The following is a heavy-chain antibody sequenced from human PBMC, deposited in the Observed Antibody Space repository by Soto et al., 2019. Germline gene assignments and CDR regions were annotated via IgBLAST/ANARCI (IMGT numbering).Heavy chain of an antibody. Sequence: PSQTLSLTCVISGDSVSNKNTAWNWIRQSPSGGLEWLGRTYYRSKWHNDYATSMKSRITISPDTSKNQFSLHLNSVTPEDTAVYFCARRFFDLGSAFDFWGQGTPVTVSS. CDR3: ARRFFDLGSAFDF. D-gene: IGHD3-10*01. CDR2: TYYRSKWHN. J-gene: IGHJ4*02. V-gene: IGHV6-1*01. CDR1: GDSVSNKNTA.